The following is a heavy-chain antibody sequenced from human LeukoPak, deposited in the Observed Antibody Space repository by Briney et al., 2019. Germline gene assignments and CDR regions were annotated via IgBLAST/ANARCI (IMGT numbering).Heavy chain of an antibody. V-gene: IGHV4-59*01. Sequence: SETLSLTCTVSGGSIRSYYWSWIRQPPGKGLEWIGYIYYSGSTNYNPSLKSRVTISVDTSKNQRSLKLSSVTAVDTAVYYCARGGFFLDYWGQGTLVTVSS. D-gene: IGHD3-10*01. J-gene: IGHJ4*02. CDR3: ARGGFFLDY. CDR2: IYYSGST. CDR1: GGSIRSYY.